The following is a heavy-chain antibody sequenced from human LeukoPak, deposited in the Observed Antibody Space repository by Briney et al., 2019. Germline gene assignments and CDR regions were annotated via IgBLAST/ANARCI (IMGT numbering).Heavy chain of an antibody. CDR2: ISTYNGNT. CDR1: GYTFTSYG. CDR3: ARGRIVGATPSYYYGMDV. V-gene: IGHV1-18*01. D-gene: IGHD1-26*01. Sequence: ASVKVSCKASGYTFTSYGISWVRQAPGQGLEWMGWISTYNGNTNYAQKLQGRVTMTTDTSTSTAYMELRSLRSDDTAVYYCARGRIVGATPSYYYGMDVWGQGTTVTVSS. J-gene: IGHJ6*02.